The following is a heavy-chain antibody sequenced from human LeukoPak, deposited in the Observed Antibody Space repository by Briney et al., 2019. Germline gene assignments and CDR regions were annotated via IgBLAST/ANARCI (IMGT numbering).Heavy chain of an antibody. CDR1: GYTFTSYG. D-gene: IGHD5-12*01. CDR3: AIEYSGYGYFDY. Sequence: ASVTVSFKASGYTFTSYGISWVRQAPGQGLEWMGWISAYNGNTNYAQKLQGRGTMTTDTSTSTASMELRSLRSDDTAVYYCAIEYSGYGYFDYWGQGTLVTVSS. CDR2: ISAYNGNT. J-gene: IGHJ4*02. V-gene: IGHV1-18*01.